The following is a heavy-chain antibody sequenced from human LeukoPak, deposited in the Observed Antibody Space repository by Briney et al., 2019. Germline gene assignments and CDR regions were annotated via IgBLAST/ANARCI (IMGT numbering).Heavy chain of an antibody. CDR3: ARDGVLGGLFVWDY. CDR1: GFTFSGYS. D-gene: IGHD3-16*01. J-gene: IGHJ4*02. Sequence: GGSLRLSCVASGFTFSGYSLNWVRQAPGKGLEWVSSISSGSGYIYYADSVKGRFTISRDNAKTSLYLQMNSLRAEDTAVYYCARDGVLGGLFVWDYWGQGTLVTVSS. V-gene: IGHV3-21*01. CDR2: ISSGSGYI.